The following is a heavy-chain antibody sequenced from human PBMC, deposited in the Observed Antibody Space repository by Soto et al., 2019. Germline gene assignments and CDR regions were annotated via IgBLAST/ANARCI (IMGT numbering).Heavy chain of an antibody. J-gene: IGHJ4*02. Sequence: ASVKVSCKASGYTFTSYGISWVRQAPGQGLEWMGWISAYNGNTNYAQKLHGRVTMTTDTSTSTAYMELRSLRADDSAVYCCARCNKRGGCYYFDYWGQGTLVTVSS. V-gene: IGHV1-18*01. CDR3: ARCNKRGGCYYFDY. CDR2: ISAYNGNT. D-gene: IGHD2-15*01. CDR1: GYTFTSYG.